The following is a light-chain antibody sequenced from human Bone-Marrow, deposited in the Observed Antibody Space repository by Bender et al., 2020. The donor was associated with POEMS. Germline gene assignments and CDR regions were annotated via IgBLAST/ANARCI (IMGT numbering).Light chain of an antibody. CDR1: SSDVGGYNY. CDR2: EVT. J-gene: IGLJ1*01. Sequence: QSALTQPPSASGSPGQSVTISCTGTSSDVGGYNYVSWYQQIPGKAPKLIIYEVTKRPSGVPDRFSGSKSGNTASLTISGLQAEDEADYYCSSHTTANTLVFGIGTKVTVL. CDR3: SSHTTANTLV. V-gene: IGLV2-8*01.